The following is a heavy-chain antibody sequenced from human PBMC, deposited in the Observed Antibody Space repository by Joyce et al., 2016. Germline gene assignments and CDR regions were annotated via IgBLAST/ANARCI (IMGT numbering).Heavy chain of an antibody. CDR1: GGDPIPYPIYF. V-gene: IGHV4-39*01. CDR3: ARHVGSSVMVPFNP. D-gene: IGHD2-8*01. J-gene: IGHJ5*02. CDR2: IYYTGRT. Sequence: QLQLEESGPGLVKPSDTLSLTCNVSGGDPIPYPIYFWGWVRQPPGKGLEWRATIYYTGRTHDKPSMVSRLTISMDPPRNQYSLRLSSVTATDTAVYFCARHVGSSVMVPFNPWGQGILVTVSS.